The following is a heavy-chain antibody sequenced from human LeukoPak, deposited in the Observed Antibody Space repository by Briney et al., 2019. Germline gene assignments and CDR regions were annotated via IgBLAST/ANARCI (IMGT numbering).Heavy chain of an antibody. CDR2: INPNSGGT. Sequence: ASVKVSCKASGYTFTGHHMHWVRQAPGQGPEWMGWINPNSGGTNYGQKFQGRVTMTRDTSISTAYMELSRLRSDDTAVYYCARWRGYASDWSGPFDDWGQGTLVTVSS. CDR1: GYTFTGHH. V-gene: IGHV1-2*02. J-gene: IGHJ4*02. CDR3: ARWRGYASDWSGPFDD. D-gene: IGHD6-19*01.